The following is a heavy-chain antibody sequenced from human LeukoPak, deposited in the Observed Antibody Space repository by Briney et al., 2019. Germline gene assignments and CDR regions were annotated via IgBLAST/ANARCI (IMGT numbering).Heavy chain of an antibody. CDR1: GFTFSDYI. CDR2: ISSSSSYI. J-gene: IGHJ4*02. V-gene: IGHV3-21*06. Sequence: GGSLRLSCAVSGFTFSDYIMNWVRQAPGKGLEWVSSISSSSSYIDYADSVKGRFTISRDNAKNSLFLQMNSLRAEDTAVYYCARDGWGRDGYRADDYWGQGTLVTVSS. CDR3: ARDGWGRDGYRADDY. D-gene: IGHD5-24*01.